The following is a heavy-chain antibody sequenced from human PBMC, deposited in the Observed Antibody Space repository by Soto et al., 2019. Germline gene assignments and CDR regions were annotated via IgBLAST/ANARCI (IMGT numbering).Heavy chain of an antibody. CDR2: IWYDGSNK. CDR1: GFTFSSYG. CDR3: ARGIIAAAGTHYYGMDV. V-gene: IGHV3-33*01. Sequence: QVQLVESGGGVVQPGRSLRLFCAASGFTFSSYGMHWVRQAPGKGLEWVAVIWYDGSNKYYADSVKGRFTISRDNSKNTLYLQMNSLRAEDTAVYYCARGIIAAAGTHYYGMDVWGQGTTVTVSS. D-gene: IGHD6-13*01. J-gene: IGHJ6*02.